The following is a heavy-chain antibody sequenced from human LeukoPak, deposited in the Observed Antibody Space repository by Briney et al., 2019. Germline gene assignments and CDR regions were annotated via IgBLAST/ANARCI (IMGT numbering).Heavy chain of an antibody. CDR1: GGSISTYY. D-gene: IGHD3-22*01. J-gene: IGHJ5*02. CDR3: AGLGASGNGYLSWFDP. V-gene: IGHV4-59*01. Sequence: SETLSLTCTVSGGSISTYYWSWIRQPPGKGLEWIAYIYYSGNSNYNPSLKSRVTISVDTSKNQFSLKLSSVTAAGTAVYYCAGLGASGNGYLSWFDPWGQGTLVTVSS. CDR2: IYYSGNS.